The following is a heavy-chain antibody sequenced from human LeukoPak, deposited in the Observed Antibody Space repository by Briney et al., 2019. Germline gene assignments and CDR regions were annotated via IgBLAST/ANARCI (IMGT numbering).Heavy chain of an antibody. CDR2: IYLSDSDT. J-gene: IGHJ6*04. CDR1: GYSFTSYW. CDR3: ARHTTGYPTGGYYGMDV. Sequence: GESLKISCKGSGYSFTSYWIGWARQMPGKCREWMGFIYLSDSDTRYSPSFQGQVTISADKSISTAYLQWSSLKASDTAMYYCARHTTGYPTGGYYGMDVWGKGTTVTVSS. V-gene: IGHV5-51*01. D-gene: IGHD3-9*01.